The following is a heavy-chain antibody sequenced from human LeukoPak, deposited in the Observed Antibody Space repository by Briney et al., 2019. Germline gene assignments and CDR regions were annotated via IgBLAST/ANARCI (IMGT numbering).Heavy chain of an antibody. V-gene: IGHV1-8*01. CDR2: INPNSGNT. J-gene: IGHJ4*02. CDR1: GYTFTSYD. Sequence: GAPVKVSCKASGYTFTSYDINWVRQATGQGLEGMGGINPNSGNTGYAQKFQGRVTMTRNTSISTAYMELSSLRSEDTAVYYCARGPFRGVNRFDYWGQGTLVTVSS. CDR3: ARGPFRGVNRFDY. D-gene: IGHD3-10*01.